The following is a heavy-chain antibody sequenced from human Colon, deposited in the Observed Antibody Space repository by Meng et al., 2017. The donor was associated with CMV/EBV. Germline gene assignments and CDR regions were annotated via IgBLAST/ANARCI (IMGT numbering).Heavy chain of an antibody. J-gene: IGHJ4*02. CDR1: GGSITSSKW. D-gene: IGHD6-19*01. Sequence: SETLSLSCAVSGGSITSSKWWSWLRQSPGKGLEWIGEIFNSESTHYNPSLESRVTISADKSKNQFSLRLNSVTAADTAVYYWARQSGWYCFDQWGQGTLVTVSS. V-gene: IGHV4-4*02. CDR3: ARQSGWYCFDQ. CDR2: IFNSEST.